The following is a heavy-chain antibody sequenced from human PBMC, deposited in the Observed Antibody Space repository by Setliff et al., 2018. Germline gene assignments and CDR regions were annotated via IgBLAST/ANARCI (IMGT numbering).Heavy chain of an antibody. V-gene: IGHV4-39*01. Sequence: TLSLTCPVSGDSISRSTYYWGWIRQSPGKGLDWIGTVDHSGNTFYNPSLKSRVTISVDTSKNQLSLELASVTAADTAVYYCARRDSTGYYGYSFDFWGQGTLVTVSS. CDR3: ARRDSTGYYGYSFDF. J-gene: IGHJ4*02. CDR2: VDHSGNT. CDR1: GDSISRSTYY. D-gene: IGHD3-22*01.